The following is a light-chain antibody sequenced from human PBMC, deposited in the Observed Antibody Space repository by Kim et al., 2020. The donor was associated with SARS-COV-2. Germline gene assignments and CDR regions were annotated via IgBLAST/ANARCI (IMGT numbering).Light chain of an antibody. CDR2: GAS. J-gene: IGKJ4*01. Sequence: EIVMTQSPATLSVSPGERATLSCRASQSVSSNLAWYQQKPGQAPRLLIYGASTRATGIPARFSGSRSGTEFTLTISSLQSEDFAVYYCQQYNNWPRTFGGGTKVDIK. V-gene: IGKV3-15*01. CDR3: QQYNNWPRT. CDR1: QSVSSN.